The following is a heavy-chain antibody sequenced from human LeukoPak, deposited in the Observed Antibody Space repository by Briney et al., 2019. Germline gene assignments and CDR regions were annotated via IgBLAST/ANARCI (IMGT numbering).Heavy chain of an antibody. CDR1: GFSFSIYG. D-gene: IGHD3-9*01. CDR3: AKGLRYFDWLLLEYFDY. V-gene: IGHV3-23*01. Sequence: GGSLRLSCAASGFSFSIYGMSWVRQAPGKGLEWVSGISGSGGNTYYAEALTGRFTVSRDNSKNTLYLQMNSLRAEDTAVYYCAKGLRYFDWLLLEYFDYWGQGTLVTVSS. J-gene: IGHJ4*02. CDR2: ISGSGGNT.